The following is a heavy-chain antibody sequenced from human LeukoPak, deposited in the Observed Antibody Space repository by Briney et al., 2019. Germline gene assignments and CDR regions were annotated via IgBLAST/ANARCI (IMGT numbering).Heavy chain of an antibody. CDR1: GFTFSSYA. D-gene: IGHD3-10*01. CDR3: AREVMARGAWGYYYYYGMDV. J-gene: IGHJ6*02. CDR2: ISYDGSNK. V-gene: IGHV3-30-3*01. Sequence: PGRSLRLSCAASGFTFSSYAMHWVRQAPGKGLEWVAVISYDGSNKYYADSVKGRFTISRDNSKNTLYLQMNSLRAEDTAVYYCAREVMARGAWGYYYYYGMDVWGQGTTVTVSS.